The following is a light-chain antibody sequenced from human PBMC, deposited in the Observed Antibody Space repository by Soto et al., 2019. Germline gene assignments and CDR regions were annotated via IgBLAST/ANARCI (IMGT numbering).Light chain of an antibody. CDR3: SSYTTGNTVV. V-gene: IGLV2-14*01. CDR2: DVS. Sequence: QSALTQPASVSGSPGQSITISCTGTSSDVGSYDYVSWYQQHPGKQHPGKAPKLMIYDVSDRPSGVSDRFSGYKSGNTASLTISGLQAEDEADYYCSSYTTGNTVVFGGGTKVTVL. J-gene: IGLJ2*01. CDR1: SSDVGSYDY.